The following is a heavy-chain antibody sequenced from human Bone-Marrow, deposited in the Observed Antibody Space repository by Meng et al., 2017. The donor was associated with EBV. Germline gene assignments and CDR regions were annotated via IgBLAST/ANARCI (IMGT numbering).Heavy chain of an antibody. CDR2: INAGNGNT. Sequence: VRLVQLGAEGKKPGAPVKVSCKASGYTFTSYAIHWVRQPPGQRLEWMGWINAGNGNTKYSQKFQGRVTITRDTSASTAYMELSSLRSEDTAVYYCARSPLWFGESNFDYWGQGTLVTVSS. J-gene: IGHJ4*02. V-gene: IGHV1-3*01. CDR1: GYTFTSYA. D-gene: IGHD3-10*01. CDR3: ARSPLWFGESNFDY.